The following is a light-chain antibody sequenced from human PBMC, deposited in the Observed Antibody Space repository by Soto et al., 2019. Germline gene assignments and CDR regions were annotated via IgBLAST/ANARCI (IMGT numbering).Light chain of an antibody. CDR2: GVS. J-gene: IGKJ2*01. Sequence: EIVMTQSPATLSVSPGERATLSCRASQSVSSNLAWYQQKPGQAPRLLIYGVSTRATGIPARFSGSGSGTDFTLTINSLQSEDFAVYYCQQYNNWPPMYTFGQGTKLESK. V-gene: IGKV3-15*01. CDR3: QQYNNWPPMYT. CDR1: QSVSSN.